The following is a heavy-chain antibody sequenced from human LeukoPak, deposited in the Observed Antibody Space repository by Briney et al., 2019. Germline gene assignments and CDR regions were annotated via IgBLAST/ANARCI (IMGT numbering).Heavy chain of an antibody. CDR1: GYTFTSYD. CDR2: MNPNSGNT. D-gene: IGHD6-6*01. V-gene: IGHV1-8*01. Sequence: ASVKVSCKASGYTFTSYDINWVRQATGQGLEWMGWMNPNSGNTGYAQKFQGRVIMTRNTSISTAYMELSSLRSEDTAVYYCARTLVRYSSCPGYWGQGTLVTVSA. CDR3: ARTLVRYSSCPGY. J-gene: IGHJ4*02.